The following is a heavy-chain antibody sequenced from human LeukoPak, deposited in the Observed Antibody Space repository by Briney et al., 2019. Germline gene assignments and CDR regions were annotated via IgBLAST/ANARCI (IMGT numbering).Heavy chain of an antibody. V-gene: IGHV3-7*01. CDR1: GFIFSTYY. D-gene: IGHD2-2*01. J-gene: IGHJ4*02. CDR3: ARERYCTTATCYVGVPFDY. CDR2: IKQDGSEN. Sequence: GGSLRLSCAASGFIFSTYYMTWVRQAPGKGLEWVAGIKQDGSENYYVDSVKGRFTISRDNSENSLYLQMNSLRAEDTAVYFCARERYCTTATCYVGVPFDYWGQGTLVTVSS.